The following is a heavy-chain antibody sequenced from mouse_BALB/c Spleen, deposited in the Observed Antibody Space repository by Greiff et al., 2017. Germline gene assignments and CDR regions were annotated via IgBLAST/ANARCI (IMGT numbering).Heavy chain of an antibody. J-gene: IGHJ3*01. CDR1: GFTFSDYS. CDR2: ISDGGSYT. CDR3: AVNWDGAY. D-gene: IGHD4-1*02. V-gene: IGHV5-4*02. Sequence: EVHLVESGGGLVKPGGSLKLSCAASGFTFSDYSMYWVRQTPEKRLEWVATISDGGSYTYYPDSVKGRFTISRDNAKNNLYLQMSSLKSEDTAMYYCAVNWDGAYWGQGTLVTVSA.